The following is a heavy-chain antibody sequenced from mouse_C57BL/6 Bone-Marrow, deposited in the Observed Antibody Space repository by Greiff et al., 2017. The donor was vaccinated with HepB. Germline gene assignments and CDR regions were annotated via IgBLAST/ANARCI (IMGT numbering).Heavy chain of an antibody. CDR2: IYPGDGDT. V-gene: IGHV1-80*01. CDR3: AIEDDYDVSWFAY. CDR1: GYAFSSYW. J-gene: IGHJ3*01. Sequence: QVQLQQSGAELVKPGASVKISCKASGYAFSSYWMNWVKQRPGKGLEWIGQIYPGDGDTNYNGKFKGKATLTADKSSSTAYMQLSSLTSEDSAVYHCAIEDDYDVSWFAYWGQGTLVTVSA. D-gene: IGHD2-4*01.